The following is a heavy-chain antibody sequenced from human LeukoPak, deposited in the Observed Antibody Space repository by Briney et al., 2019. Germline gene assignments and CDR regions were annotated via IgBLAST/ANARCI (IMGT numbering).Heavy chain of an antibody. Sequence: GGSLRLSCAASGSSVDYNYMTWVRQAPGRGLEWVASIDDTGTHYAASVKGRFDISRDISKNTVSLHLNNVRADDTGLYFCARESGSLTKVTYYGLDIWGPGTTVAVTS. V-gene: IGHV3-66*01. CDR2: IDDTGT. CDR1: GSSVDYNY. D-gene: IGHD3-3*01. CDR3: ARESGSLTKVTYYGLDI. J-gene: IGHJ6*02.